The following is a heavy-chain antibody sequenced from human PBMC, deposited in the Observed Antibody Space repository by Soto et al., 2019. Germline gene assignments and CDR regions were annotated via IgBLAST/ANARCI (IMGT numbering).Heavy chain of an antibody. CDR3: ARVYSSWSSDY. Sequence: QVQLVESGGGVVQPGRSLRLSCAASGFTFSNYGMNWVRQAPGKGLEGVAVIWYAGSNKYYADSVKGRFTISRDNSKNTLYVQMNSLRAEDTAVDDCARVYSSWSSDYWGQGTLVTVSS. V-gene: IGHV3-33*01. J-gene: IGHJ4*02. CDR2: IWYAGSNK. D-gene: IGHD6-13*01. CDR1: GFTFSNYG.